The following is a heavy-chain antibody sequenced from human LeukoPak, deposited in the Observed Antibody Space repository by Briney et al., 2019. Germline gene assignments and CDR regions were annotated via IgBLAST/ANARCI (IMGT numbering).Heavy chain of an antibody. D-gene: IGHD6-19*01. V-gene: IGHV1-69*13. CDR3: ARDGAGYSSGWYVGHYYGMDV. J-gene: IGHJ6*02. Sequence: SVTVSCKASGGTFSSYAISWVRQAPGQGLEWMGGIIPIFGTAYYAQKFQGRVTITADESTSTAYMELSSLRSEDTAVYYCARDGAGYSSGWYVGHYYGMDVWGQGTTVTVSS. CDR2: IIPIFGTA. CDR1: GGTFSSYA.